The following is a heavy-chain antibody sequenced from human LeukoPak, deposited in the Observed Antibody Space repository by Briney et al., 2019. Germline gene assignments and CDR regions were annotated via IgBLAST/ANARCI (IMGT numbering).Heavy chain of an antibody. Sequence: SETLSLTCTVSVGSIINSDYYWALLRQPPGRGLEWITSVEHSGITHYNPSVESRLTISVDPSKNQFSLKMTSVTAADTATYYCASLRSGIYPIFDHWGLGTLLTVSS. CDR3: ASLRSGIYPIFDH. CDR2: VEHSGIT. J-gene: IGHJ4*02. CDR1: VGSIINSDYY. V-gene: IGHV4-39*07. D-gene: IGHD1-14*01.